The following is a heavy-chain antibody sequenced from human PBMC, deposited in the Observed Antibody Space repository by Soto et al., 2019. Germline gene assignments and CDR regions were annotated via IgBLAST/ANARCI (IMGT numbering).Heavy chain of an antibody. CDR1: GYTFTSYA. CDR2: MNPNSGNT. J-gene: IGHJ4*02. V-gene: IGHV1-8*01. D-gene: IGHD6-19*01. Sequence: QVQLVQSGAEVKKPGASVKVSCKASGYTFTSYAINWVRQATGQGLEWMGWMNPNSGNTGYAQKFQGRVTMTRNTSTSTAYMRLSSLRSEDTAVYSGARERTVARNDYWGQGTLVTVSS. CDR3: ARERTVARNDY.